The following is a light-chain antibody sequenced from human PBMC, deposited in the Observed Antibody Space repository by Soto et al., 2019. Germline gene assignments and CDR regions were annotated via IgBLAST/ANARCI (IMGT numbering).Light chain of an antibody. CDR1: ESVSNN. V-gene: IGKV3-15*01. CDR2: GAS. Sequence: ETVMTQSPATLSLSPGERATLSCRASESVSNNLAWYQQKPGQAPRLLIYGASTWATGAPARFSGSGSGTEFTLTISSLQSEDFALYYCQQYDHWPLTFGGGTKVDIK. J-gene: IGKJ4*01. CDR3: QQYDHWPLT.